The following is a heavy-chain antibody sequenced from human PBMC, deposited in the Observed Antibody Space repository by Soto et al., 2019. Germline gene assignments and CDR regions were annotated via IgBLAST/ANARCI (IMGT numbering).Heavy chain of an antibody. CDR2: ISSSGSTI. J-gene: IGHJ3*02. CDR1: GFTFSSYS. D-gene: IGHD4-17*01. V-gene: IGHV3-48*01. Sequence: EVQLVESGGGLVQPGGSLRLSCAASGFTFSSYSMTWVRQAPGKGLEWVSYISSSGSTIYYADSVTGRFTISRDNAQNSLFLQMISLRAEDTAVYYCARDERAYGADALDIWGQGTMVTVSS. CDR3: ARDERAYGADALDI.